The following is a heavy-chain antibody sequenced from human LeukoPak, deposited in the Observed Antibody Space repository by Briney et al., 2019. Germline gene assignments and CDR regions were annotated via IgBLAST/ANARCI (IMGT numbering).Heavy chain of an antibody. J-gene: IGHJ3*01. CDR3: ARDEGNLRDLRV. Sequence: NPSETLSLTCSVSSGSISSSSYHWGWIRQPPGKGLEWIGSIYYSGSTYYNPSLKSRVTISVDTSKNQFSLKLSSVTAADTAVYYCARDEGNLRDLRVWGQGTMVTVSS. V-gene: IGHV4-39*02. CDR1: SGSISSSSYH. CDR2: IYYSGST. D-gene: IGHD3-3*01.